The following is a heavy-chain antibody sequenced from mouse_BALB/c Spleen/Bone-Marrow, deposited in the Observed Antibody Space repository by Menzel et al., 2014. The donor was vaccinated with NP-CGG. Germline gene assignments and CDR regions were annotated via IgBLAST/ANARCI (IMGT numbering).Heavy chain of an antibody. D-gene: IGHD3-1*01. CDR2: IYPGNSDT. CDR3: TTLARNKFDY. J-gene: IGHJ2*03. V-gene: IGHV1-5*01. CDR1: GYTFSNYW. Sequence: VHVKQSGTVLARPGAAVKMSCKASGYTFSNYWMHWVKQRPGQGLEWIGTIYPGNSDTTYNQKFEGKATLTAVTSTSTAYMELSSLTNEDSAVYYCTTLARNKFDYWGQGTSLTVSS.